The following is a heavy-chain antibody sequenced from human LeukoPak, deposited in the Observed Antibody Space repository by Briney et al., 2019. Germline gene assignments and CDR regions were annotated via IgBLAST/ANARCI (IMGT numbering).Heavy chain of an antibody. J-gene: IGHJ3*02. Sequence: SETLSLTCTVSGGSVSSYYWIWIRQPPGKGLEWIGYIHYSGSTNYNPSLKSRVTISLDTSKNQFSLKLSSVTAADTAVYYCARQSPHCSSTSCYDAFDIWGQRTMVTVSS. V-gene: IGHV4-59*08. D-gene: IGHD2-2*01. CDR2: IHYSGST. CDR3: ARQSPHCSSTSCYDAFDI. CDR1: GGSVSSYY.